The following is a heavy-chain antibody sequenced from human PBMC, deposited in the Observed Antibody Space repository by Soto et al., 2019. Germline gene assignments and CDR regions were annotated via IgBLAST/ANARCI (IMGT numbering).Heavy chain of an antibody. D-gene: IGHD6-19*01. CDR2: LRRSGNTI. J-gene: IGHJ3*02. CDR3: ARSSGGYEADAFDM. V-gene: IGHV3-11*01. CDR1: GFPFGDYE. Sequence: QVQLVESGGGLVPPGGSLRLSCAASGFPFGDYEMSWIRQAAGKGPEWGSFLRRSGNTIYYADSVKGRFSISRDNAENSLYLQMESLRVEDTATYFCARSSGGYEADAFDMWGQGTMVTVSA.